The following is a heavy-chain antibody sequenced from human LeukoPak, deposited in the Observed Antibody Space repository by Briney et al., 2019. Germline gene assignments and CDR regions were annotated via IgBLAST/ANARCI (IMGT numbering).Heavy chain of an antibody. D-gene: IGHD2-2*01. J-gene: IGHJ4*02. CDR3: ARTSVVPAAMGVDFDY. CDR2: IIPIFGTA. CDR1: GGTFSSYA. V-gene: IGHV1-69*05. Sequence: SVKVSCKASGGTFSSYAISWVRQAPGQGLEWMGGIIPIFGTANYAQKFQGRVTITTDESTSTAYMELSSLRSEDTGVYYCARTSVVPAAMGVDFDYWGQGTLVTVSS.